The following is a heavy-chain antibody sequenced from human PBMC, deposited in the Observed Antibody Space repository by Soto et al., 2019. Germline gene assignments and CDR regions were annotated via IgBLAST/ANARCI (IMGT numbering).Heavy chain of an antibody. Sequence: SGPTLVTPTQTVTMTCTCSGFSPSTSGGGVGWVRQHPGKALQRLVFVYWNDDKRYSPSLKSRLTIAKDPSKGEVILTMTDMDPGDTGTYYCSRKQWLVRRDYYGMDVWGQGTTVTVSS. J-gene: IGHJ6*02. CDR2: VYWNDDK. D-gene: IGHD6-19*01. CDR1: GFSPSTSGGG. CDR3: SRKQWLVRRDYYGMDV. V-gene: IGHV2-5*01.